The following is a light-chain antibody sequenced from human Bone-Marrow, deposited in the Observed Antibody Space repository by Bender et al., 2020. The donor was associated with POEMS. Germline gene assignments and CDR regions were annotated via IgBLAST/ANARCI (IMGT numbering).Light chain of an antibody. CDR3: CSYDGVGV. CDR2: EGS. CDR1: NSVLGTYGL. V-gene: IGLV2-23*01. Sequence: QSALTRPASVSGSPGQSITISCSGTNSVLGTYGLVSWYQQHPGRAPKLLIYEGSERPSGVSNRFSGSKSGNTASLTISGLQAEDEADYYCCSYDGVGVLGTGTRVIVL. J-gene: IGLJ1*01.